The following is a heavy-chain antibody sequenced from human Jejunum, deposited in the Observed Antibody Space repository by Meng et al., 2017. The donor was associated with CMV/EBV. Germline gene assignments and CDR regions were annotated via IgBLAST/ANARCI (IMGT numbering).Heavy chain of an antibody. Sequence: KASGYTITTYHMHWLRQAPGQGLEWMGAINPSSGSTTYAQKFQGRVTMTRDTSTNTVYLELSSLRSDDTAVYYCARVLVAGRAEFDYWGQGTLVTVSS. V-gene: IGHV1-46*01. D-gene: IGHD6-19*01. J-gene: IGHJ4*02. CDR1: GYTITTYH. CDR2: INPSSGST. CDR3: ARVLVAGRAEFDY.